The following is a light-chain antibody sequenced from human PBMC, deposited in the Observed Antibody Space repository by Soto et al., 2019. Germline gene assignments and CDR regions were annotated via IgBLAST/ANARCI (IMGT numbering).Light chain of an antibody. V-gene: IGKV3-15*01. Sequence: EIVMTQSPATLSVSPGERATLSCRASQRVSSNLAWYQQKPGQAPRPLIYGASTRATGIPARFSGSGSGTEFTLTISSLQSEDFAVYYCQQYNNWPLTFGQGTKLEI. CDR2: GAS. CDR3: QQYNNWPLT. J-gene: IGKJ2*01. CDR1: QRVSSN.